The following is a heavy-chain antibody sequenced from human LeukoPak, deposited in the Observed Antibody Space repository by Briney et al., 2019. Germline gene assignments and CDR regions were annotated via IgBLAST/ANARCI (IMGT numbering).Heavy chain of an antibody. V-gene: IGHV1-2*02. J-gene: IGHJ4*02. Sequence: WVTVSCKSSGYTFTGNYMHWVRQAPGQGLEWMGWINPNSGDTKYAQNFQGRVTMTRDTSITTTYMVLSSLRSDDTAVYYCVRDRHTVAVAATLDYWGQGTLVIASS. CDR3: VRDRHTVAVAATLDY. CDR1: GYTFTGNY. CDR2: INPNSGDT. D-gene: IGHD6-19*01.